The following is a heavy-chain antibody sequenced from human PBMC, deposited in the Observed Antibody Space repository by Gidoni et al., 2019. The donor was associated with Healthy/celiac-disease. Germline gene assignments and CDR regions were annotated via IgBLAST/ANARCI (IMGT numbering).Heavy chain of an antibody. J-gene: IGHJ4*02. CDR1: GGSISSSSYY. Sequence: QLQLQESGPGLVKPSETLSLTCTVSGGSISSSSYYWGWIRQPPGKGLEWIGSIYYSGSTYYNPSLKSRVTISVDTSKNQFSLKLSSVTAADTAVYYCARLDGYNYPGYFDYWGQGTLVTVSS. CDR3: ARLDGYNYPGYFDY. V-gene: IGHV4-39*01. D-gene: IGHD1-1*01. CDR2: IYYSGST.